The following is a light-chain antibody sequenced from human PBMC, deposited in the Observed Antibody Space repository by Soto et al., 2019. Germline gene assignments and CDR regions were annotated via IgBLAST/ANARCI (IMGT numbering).Light chain of an antibody. J-gene: IGLJ1*01. V-gene: IGLV2-14*01. CDR1: SSDIGGYNY. Sequence: QSALTQPASVSGSPGQSTTISCTGTSSDIGGYNYVSWYQQLPGEAPKLIIYDVSDRPSGVSTRFSGSKSGNTASLTISGLQAEDEGDYYCRSFKRRHTDVFGTGTKLTVL. CDR2: DVS. CDR3: RSFKRRHTDV.